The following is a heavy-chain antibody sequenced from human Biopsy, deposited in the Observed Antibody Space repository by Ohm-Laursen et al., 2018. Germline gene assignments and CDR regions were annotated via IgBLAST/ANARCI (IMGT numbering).Heavy chain of an antibody. D-gene: IGHD3-10*01. V-gene: IGHV1-2*02. CDR1: GGTFLKYG. CDR2: INPNGGDT. CDR3: ARASMIRGIMDVDY. J-gene: IGHJ4*02. Sequence: ASVKVSCKASGGTFLKYGVTWVRQAPGQGFEWMGWINPNGGDTYSTQEFHGRVTMTTDTSVTTAYMDVSSLTFDDTAVYYCARASMIRGIMDVDYWGQGTLVIVSS.